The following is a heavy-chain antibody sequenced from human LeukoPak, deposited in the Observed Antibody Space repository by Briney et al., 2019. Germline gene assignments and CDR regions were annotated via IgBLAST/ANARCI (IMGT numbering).Heavy chain of an antibody. CDR3: AREAIIAVAGTSIDY. CDR2: IYYSGST. D-gene: IGHD6-19*01. CDR1: GGSISSGGYY. J-gene: IGHJ4*02. Sequence: SQTLSLTCTVSGGSISSGGYYWSWLRQHPGKGLEWIGYIYYSGSTYYNPSLKSRVTISVDTSKNQFSLKLSSVTAADTAVYYCAREAIIAVAGTSIDYWGQGTLVTVSS. V-gene: IGHV4-31*03.